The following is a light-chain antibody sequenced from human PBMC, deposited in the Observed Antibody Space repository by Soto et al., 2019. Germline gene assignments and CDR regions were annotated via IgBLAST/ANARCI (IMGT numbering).Light chain of an antibody. CDR3: QKCNGAPFT. J-gene: IGKJ3*01. CDR1: QAVPNN. V-gene: IGKV1-9*01. Sequence: DIHLTQSPSFLSASVGDRVTITCRPSQAVPNNMAWYQQKPGKPPKLLIYEESTLHSGVPSRFSGRKSGTQFTLTISSLQPEDVGIYYCQKCNGAPFTFGPGTTVDIK. CDR2: EES.